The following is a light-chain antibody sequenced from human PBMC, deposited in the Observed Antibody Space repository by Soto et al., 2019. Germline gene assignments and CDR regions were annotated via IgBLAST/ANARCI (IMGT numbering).Light chain of an antibody. CDR2: DAS. J-gene: IGKJ1*01. CDR1: QSIGTW. Sequence: DIQMTQSPSNLSASVGDRVTITCRASQSIGTWLAWYQHKPGRAPKLLIYDASTLEGGVPSRFSGSRSGTEFTFTISSLQPDDFATYYCQQYNSYSRAFGQGTKVDIK. V-gene: IGKV1-5*01. CDR3: QQYNSYSRA.